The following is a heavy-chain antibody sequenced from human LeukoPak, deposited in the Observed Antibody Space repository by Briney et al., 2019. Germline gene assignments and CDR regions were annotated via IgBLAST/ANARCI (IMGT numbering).Heavy chain of an antibody. CDR1: GYSFTSYY. J-gene: IGHJ3*01. V-gene: IGHV5-51*01. CDR3: ARHYYDFWSFYNDGFDV. D-gene: IGHD3-3*01. Sequence: PGESLNISCKASGYSFTSYYIAWVRHMPGKGLEWMGIINPGDSETRYSPSFQGQVTISIDKSITTAYLQWSSLKASDTAIYYCARHYYDFWSFYNDGFDVWGQGTMVTVSS. CDR2: INPGDSET.